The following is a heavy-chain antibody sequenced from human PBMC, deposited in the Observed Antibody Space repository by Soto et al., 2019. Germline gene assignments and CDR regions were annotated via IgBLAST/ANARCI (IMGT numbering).Heavy chain of an antibody. V-gene: IGHV3-11*01. CDR3: ARPPWKYSESGFLEWLDCGMDV. J-gene: IGHJ6*02. CDR2: ISRSGRTI. D-gene: IGHD3-3*01. CDR1: GFTFSDYY. Sequence: GGSLRLSCAASGFTFSDYYMSWIRQAPGKGLEWVSYISRSGRTIYYADSVKGRFTISRDNAKNSLYLQMNSLRAEDTAVYYCARPPWKYSESGFLEWLDCGMDVWGQGTTVTGSS.